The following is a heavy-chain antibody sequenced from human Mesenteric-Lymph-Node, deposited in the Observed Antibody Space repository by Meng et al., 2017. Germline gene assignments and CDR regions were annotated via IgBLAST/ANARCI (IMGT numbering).Heavy chain of an antibody. CDR2: INTNTGTP. Sequence: QVQLGQSGSELKKPGASVKVSCKASGYTFTSYAMNWVRQAPGQGLEWMGWINTNTGTPPYAQGFTGRFVFSLDTPVSTAYLQISSLKTEDTAVYYCARREAGLGELLKYWGQGTLVTVSS. J-gene: IGHJ4*02. D-gene: IGHD3-10*01. V-gene: IGHV7-4-1*02. CDR1: GYTFTSYA. CDR3: ARREAGLGELLKY.